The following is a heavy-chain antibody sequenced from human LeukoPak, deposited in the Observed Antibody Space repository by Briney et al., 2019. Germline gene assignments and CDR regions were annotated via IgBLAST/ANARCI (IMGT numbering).Heavy chain of an antibody. V-gene: IGHV4-59*08. J-gene: IGHJ4*02. CDR1: GGSISSYY. CDR2: IYYSGSI. CDR3: ARHVGHQLPSTHFFDY. D-gene: IGHD2-2*01. Sequence: KTSETLSLTCTVSGGSISSYYWSWIRQPPGKGLEWIGYIYYSGSINYNPSLKSRVTISVDTSKNQFSLKLSSVTAADTAVYYCARHVGHQLPSTHFFDYWGQGTLVTVSS.